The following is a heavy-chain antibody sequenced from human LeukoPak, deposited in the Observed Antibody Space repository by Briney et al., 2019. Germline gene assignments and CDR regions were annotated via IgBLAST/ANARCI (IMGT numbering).Heavy chain of an antibody. CDR1: GYTFTTYA. J-gene: IGHJ2*01. CDR3: ARVALGSWYFDL. CDR2: ISTYNGNT. D-gene: IGHD2-15*01. Sequence: ASVKVSCKASGYTFTTYAISWVRQAPGLGLEWMGWISTYNGNTNYAQKFQGRVTLTTDTSTRTAYMDLRSLRSDDTAVYHCARVALGSWYFDLWGRGTLVTVSS. V-gene: IGHV1-18*01.